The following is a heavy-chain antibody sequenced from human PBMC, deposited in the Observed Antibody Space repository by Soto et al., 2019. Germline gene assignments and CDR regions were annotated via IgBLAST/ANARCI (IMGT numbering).Heavy chain of an antibody. D-gene: IGHD1-26*01. Sequence: SETLSLTCTVSGGSMSSYYWSWIRQPAGKGLEWIGRIYTSGSTNYNPSLQSRVTMSVDTSKKQFSLKLTSVTAADTAVYLCARGSGTYESDNLGQGTMVTVSS. J-gene: IGHJ3*02. V-gene: IGHV4-4*07. CDR3: ARGSGTYESDN. CDR2: IYTSGST. CDR1: GGSMSSYY.